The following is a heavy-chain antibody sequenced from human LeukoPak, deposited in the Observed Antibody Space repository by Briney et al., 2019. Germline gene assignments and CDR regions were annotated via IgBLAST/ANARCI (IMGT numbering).Heavy chain of an antibody. CDR3: ARKALGYRLGYGDY. D-gene: IGHD5-12*01. Sequence: GGSLRLSCAASGFTFDDYGMSWVRQAPGKGLEWVSAISGSGASSNYADSVKGRFTVSRDSSKDTLYLQMNSLRAEDTAVYFCARKALGYRLGYGDYWGQGTLVTVSS. V-gene: IGHV3-23*01. CDR1: GFTFDDYG. CDR2: ISGSGASS. J-gene: IGHJ4*02.